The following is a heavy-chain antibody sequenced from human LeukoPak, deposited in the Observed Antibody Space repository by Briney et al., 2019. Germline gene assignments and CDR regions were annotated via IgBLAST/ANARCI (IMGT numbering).Heavy chain of an antibody. CDR3: ARLRRTAVTTYNYYHYMDV. V-gene: IGHV4-39*01. J-gene: IGHJ6*03. Sequence: SETLSLTCTVSGGSISSTSYQWGWLRQPPGRGLEWIGNTYFGGNTYYNPSLNYRVTVSVDTSKNQFSLQLSSVTAADTAVYYCARLRRTAVTTYNYYHYMDVWGKGTTVTVSS. CDR2: TYFGGNT. CDR1: GGSISSTSYQ. D-gene: IGHD4-11*01.